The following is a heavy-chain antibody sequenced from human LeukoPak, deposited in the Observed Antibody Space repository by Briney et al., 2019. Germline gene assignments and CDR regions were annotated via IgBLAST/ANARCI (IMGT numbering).Heavy chain of an antibody. V-gene: IGHV4-59*01. Sequence: KASETLSLTCTVSGGSISNYYWSWIRQPPGKGLEWIGYISYSGSANYNPSLKSRVTISVDTSKNQFSLKLSSVTAADTAVYYCARDLGEDYYYMDVWGKGTTVTVSS. CDR3: ARDLGEDYYYMDV. CDR1: GGSISNYY. J-gene: IGHJ6*03. D-gene: IGHD3-16*01. CDR2: ISYSGSA.